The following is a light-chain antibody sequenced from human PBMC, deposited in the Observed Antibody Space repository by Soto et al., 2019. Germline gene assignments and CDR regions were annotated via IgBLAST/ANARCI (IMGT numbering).Light chain of an antibody. V-gene: IGKV1-13*02. CDR2: DAS. Sequence: AIQLTQSPSSLLPSLGEKETITCRPSQGLSSALAWYQQKPGKAPKLLIYDASGLESGVPSRFSGSGSGTDFTLTISSLQPEDFATSNCQQFNSYPLTFGGGTXV. CDR1: QGLSSA. CDR3: QQFNSYPLT. J-gene: IGKJ4*01.